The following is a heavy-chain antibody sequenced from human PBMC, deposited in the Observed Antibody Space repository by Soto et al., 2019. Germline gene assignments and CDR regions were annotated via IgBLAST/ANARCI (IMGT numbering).Heavy chain of an antibody. CDR2: ISSSSSYT. CDR1: RFTFSDYY. V-gene: IGHV3-11*06. D-gene: IGHD1-26*01. J-gene: IGHJ4*02. Sequence: QVQLVEAGGGLVKPGGSLRLSCAASRFTFSDYYMSWIRQAPGKGLEWVSYISSSSSYTNYADSVMGRFPISRDNAKNPLYLQMNSLRAEDTAVYYCSRGRRGELDRWGRGTRVTVSS. CDR3: SRGRRGELDR.